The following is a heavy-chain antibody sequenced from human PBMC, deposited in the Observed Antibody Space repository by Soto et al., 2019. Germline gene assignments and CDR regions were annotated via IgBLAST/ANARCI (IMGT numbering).Heavy chain of an antibody. Sequence: GGSLRLSCAASGFTFSSYAMSWVRQAPGKGLEWVSAISGSGGSTYYADSVKGRFTISRDNSKNTLYLQMNSLRAEVTAGYYGAKLRRYTDAFDIWGKGTMVPVSS. D-gene: IGHD5-18*01. CDR2: ISGSGGST. CDR3: AKLRRYTDAFDI. CDR1: GFTFSSYA. J-gene: IGHJ3*02. V-gene: IGHV3-23*01.